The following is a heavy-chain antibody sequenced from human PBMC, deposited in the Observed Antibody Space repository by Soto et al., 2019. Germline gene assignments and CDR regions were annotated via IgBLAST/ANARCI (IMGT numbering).Heavy chain of an antibody. CDR2: IYQSGST. J-gene: IGHJ5*02. V-gene: IGHV4-4*02. CDR1: SGSISSSNW. CDR3: ARAVSLFGELLSWFDP. D-gene: IGHD3-10*02. Sequence: QVQLQESGPGLGKPSGTLSLTCAVSSGSISSSNWWSWVRQPPGMGLEWIGEIYQSGSTNYNPSLKSRVTISVDKSKNQFSLKLSSVTAADTAVYYCARAVSLFGELLSWFDPWGQGTLVTVSS.